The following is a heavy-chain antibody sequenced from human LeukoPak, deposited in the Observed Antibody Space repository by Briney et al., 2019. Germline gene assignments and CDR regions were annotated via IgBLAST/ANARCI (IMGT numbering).Heavy chain of an antibody. Sequence: ASVKVSCKASGYTFTGYYVHWVRQAPGQGLEWMGWINPNSGGTNYAQKFQGRVTMTRDTSISTVYMELSRLRSDDTAVYYCARVPRSGTVTRGAFDIWGQGTMVTVSS. D-gene: IGHD1-26*01. J-gene: IGHJ3*02. V-gene: IGHV1-2*02. CDR1: GYTFTGYY. CDR2: INPNSGGT. CDR3: ARVPRSGTVTRGAFDI.